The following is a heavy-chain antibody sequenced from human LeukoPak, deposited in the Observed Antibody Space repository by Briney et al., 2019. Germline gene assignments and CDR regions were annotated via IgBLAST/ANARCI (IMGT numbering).Heavy chain of an antibody. CDR1: GFSFSSSA. Sequence: GGSLRLSCAASGFSFSSSAMHWVRQAPGKGLEWLTIISYDGSNEYYADSVKGRFTISRDNSKNTLYLQMNSLRAEDTAVYYCAKPVRYCGSTSCPLDCWGQGTLVTVSS. J-gene: IGHJ4*02. D-gene: IGHD2-2*01. CDR3: AKPVRYCGSTSCPLDC. CDR2: ISYDGSNE. V-gene: IGHV3-30-3*02.